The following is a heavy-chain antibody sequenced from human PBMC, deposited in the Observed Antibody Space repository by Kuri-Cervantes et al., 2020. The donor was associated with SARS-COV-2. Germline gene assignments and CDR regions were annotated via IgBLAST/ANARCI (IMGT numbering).Heavy chain of an antibody. CDR3: AKSRSGSSTSAFDI. V-gene: IGHV3-23*01. CDR2: ISGSGGST. Sequence: GESLKISCAASGFTFSSYAMSWVRQAPGKGLEWVSAISGSGGSTYYADSVKGRFTISRDNSKNTLYLQMNSLRAEDTAVYYCAKSRSGSSTSAFDIWGQGTMVTVSS. D-gene: IGHD1-26*01. J-gene: IGHJ3*02. CDR1: GFTFSSYA.